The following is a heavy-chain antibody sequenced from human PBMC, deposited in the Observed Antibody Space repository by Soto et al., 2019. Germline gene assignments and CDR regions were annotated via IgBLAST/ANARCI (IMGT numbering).Heavy chain of an antibody. CDR1: GFTFSSYW. V-gene: IGHV3-74*01. CDR2: INSDGSST. CDR3: ARDGPHRYAFDI. Sequence: GGSLSLSCAASGFTFSSYWMHWVRQAPGKGLVWGSRINSDGSSTSYADSVKGRFTISRDNAKNTLYLQMNSLRAEDTAVYYCARDGPHRYAFDIWGQGTMVTVSS. J-gene: IGHJ3*02.